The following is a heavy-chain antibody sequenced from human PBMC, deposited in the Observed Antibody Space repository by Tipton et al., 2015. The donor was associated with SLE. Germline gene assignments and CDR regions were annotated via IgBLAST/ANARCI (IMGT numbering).Heavy chain of an antibody. CDR3: ARYSLVDMMSAGYDS. CDR2: IIPIFGTT. CDR1: GGTFSTYA. D-gene: IGHD3-16*01. Sequence: QSGPEVKKPGSSVKVSCKASGGTFSTYALSWVRQAPGQGLEWMGGIIPIFGTTNYAQKFQGRVTITADESTSTAYMELSSLRFEDTAVYYCARYSLVDMMSAGYDSWGQGTLVTVSS. J-gene: IGHJ4*02. V-gene: IGHV1-69*01.